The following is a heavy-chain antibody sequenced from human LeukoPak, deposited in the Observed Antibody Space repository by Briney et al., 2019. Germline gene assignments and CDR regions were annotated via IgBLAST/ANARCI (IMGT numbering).Heavy chain of an antibody. J-gene: IGHJ5*02. CDR1: GFTFSSYS. CDR3: ARGSEWELPGSNWFDP. CDR2: ISSSSSTI. D-gene: IGHD1-26*01. Sequence: GGSLRLSCAASGFTFSSYSMLWVRQAPGKGLEWVSYISSSSSTIYYADSVKGRFTISRDNAKNSLYLQMNSLRAEDTAVYYCARGSEWELPGSNWFDPWGQGTLVTVSS. V-gene: IGHV3-48*04.